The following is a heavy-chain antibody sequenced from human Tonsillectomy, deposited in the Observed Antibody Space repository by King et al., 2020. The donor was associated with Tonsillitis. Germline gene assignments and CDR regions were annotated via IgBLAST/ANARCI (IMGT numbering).Heavy chain of an antibody. D-gene: IGHD3-3*01. CDR3: ARDYYDFWSGYYPYYFDY. Sequence: VQLQESGPGLVKPSETLSLTCTVSGGSISSGGYYWSWIRQPAGQGLEWIGRIYTSGSTNYNPSLKSRVTISVDTSTNQFSLRLSYVTAADTAMYYCARDYYDFWSGYYPYYFDYWGQGTLVTVSS. CDR1: GGSISSGGYY. V-gene: IGHV4-61*02. CDR2: IYTSGST. J-gene: IGHJ4*02.